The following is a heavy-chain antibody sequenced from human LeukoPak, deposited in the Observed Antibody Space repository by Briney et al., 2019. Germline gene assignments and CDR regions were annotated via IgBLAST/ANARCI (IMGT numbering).Heavy chain of an antibody. D-gene: IGHD3-22*01. CDR2: IIPIFGTA. CDR3: ARIAAYYYDSSGYYFFDY. J-gene: IGHJ4*02. V-gene: IGHV1-69*05. CDR1: GGTFSSYA. Sequence: SVKVSCEASGGTFSSYAISWVRQAPGQGLEWMGGIIPIFGTANYAQKFQGRVTITTDESTGTAYMELSSLRSEDTAVYYCARIAAYYYDSSGYYFFDYWGQGTLVTVSS.